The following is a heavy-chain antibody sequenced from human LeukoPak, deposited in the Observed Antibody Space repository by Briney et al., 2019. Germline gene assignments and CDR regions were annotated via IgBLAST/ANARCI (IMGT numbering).Heavy chain of an antibody. CDR2: IFSINTT. CDR3: ARRPRGLNSGFY. CDR1: GFIVSSSY. D-gene: IGHD1-1*01. Sequence: GGSLRLFCAASGFIVSSSYMSWVRQAPGKGLEWVSVIFSINTTYYADSVKGRFTISRDNSKNMVYLQMNSLRDEDTAIYYCARRPRGLNSGFYWGEGTLVTVSS. V-gene: IGHV3-53*01. J-gene: IGHJ4*02.